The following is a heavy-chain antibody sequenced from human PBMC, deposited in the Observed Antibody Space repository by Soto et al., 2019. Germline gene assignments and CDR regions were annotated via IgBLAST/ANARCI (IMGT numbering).Heavy chain of an antibody. V-gene: IGHV1-69*13. Sequence: ASVKVSCKASGGNFSSYAISWVRQAPGKGLEWMGWIIPIFGTANYAQKFQGRVTITADESTSTAYMELSSLRSEDTAVYYCASSDIVVVVAATGTLDYWGQGTLVTVSS. CDR1: GGNFSSYA. D-gene: IGHD2-15*01. CDR3: ASSDIVVVVAATGTLDY. J-gene: IGHJ4*02. CDR2: IIPIFGTA.